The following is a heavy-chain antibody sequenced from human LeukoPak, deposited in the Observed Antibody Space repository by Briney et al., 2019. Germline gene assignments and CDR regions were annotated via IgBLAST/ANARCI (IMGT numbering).Heavy chain of an antibody. CDR1: GGSISSYY. J-gene: IGHJ4*02. V-gene: IGHV4-4*07. D-gene: IGHD3-22*01. Sequence: SETLSLTCTVSGGSISSYYWSWIRQPAGKGLEWIGRIYTSGSTNYNPSLKSRVTMSVDTSKNQFSLKLSSVTAADTAVYYCAREPYYSDSSGYYYRPLYYFDYWGQGTLVTVSS. CDR3: AREPYYSDSSGYYYRPLYYFDY. CDR2: IYTSGST.